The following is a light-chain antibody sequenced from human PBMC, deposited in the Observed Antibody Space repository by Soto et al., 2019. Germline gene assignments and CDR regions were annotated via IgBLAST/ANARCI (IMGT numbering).Light chain of an antibody. J-gene: IGKJ2*01. CDR3: QQAYITPYT. CDR1: LGISTY. Sequence: DIQVTQSPVSLSASVGDRVTITCRTSLGISTYLNWYQQKAGDAPRLLISTASDLENGVPSRFSGSGSGADFTLTISSLRPEDFATYYCQQAYITPYTFGQGTKLEI. CDR2: TAS. V-gene: IGKV1-39*01.